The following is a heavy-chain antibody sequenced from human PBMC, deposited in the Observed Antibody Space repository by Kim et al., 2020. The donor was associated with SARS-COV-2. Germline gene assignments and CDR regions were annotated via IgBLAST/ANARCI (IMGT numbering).Heavy chain of an antibody. D-gene: IGHD3-3*01. J-gene: IGHJ6*02. CDR1: GYTFTSYY. V-gene: IGHV1-46*01. CDR2: INPSGGST. Sequence: ASVKVSCKASGYTFTSYYMHWVRQAPGQGLEWMGIINPSGGSTSYAQKFQGRVTMTRDTSTSTVYMELSSLRSEDTAVYYCARDQPDYDFWSGPPGYGMDVWGQGTTVTVSS. CDR3: ARDQPDYDFWSGPPGYGMDV.